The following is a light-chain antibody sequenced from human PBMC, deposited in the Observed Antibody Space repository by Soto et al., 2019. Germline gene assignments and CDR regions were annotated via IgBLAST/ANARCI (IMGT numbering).Light chain of an antibody. CDR1: QSVSSN. Sequence: EIVMTQSPATLSVSPGERATLSCRASQSVSSNLAWYQQKPGQTPRLLIYGASTRATDIPARFSGSGSGTEFTLTICSLQSGDFAVYYCQQYHNWPPGTFGQGTKVEIK. J-gene: IGKJ1*01. CDR3: QQYHNWPPGT. CDR2: GAS. V-gene: IGKV3-15*01.